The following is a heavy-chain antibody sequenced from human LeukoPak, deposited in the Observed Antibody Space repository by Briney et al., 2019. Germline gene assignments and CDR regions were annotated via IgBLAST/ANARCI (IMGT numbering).Heavy chain of an antibody. V-gene: IGHV3-15*01. CDR1: GFTFSNAW. D-gene: IGHD3-16*01. J-gene: IGHJ4*02. CDR3: TTLEDHVWGSLY. CDR2: IKSKTDGGTT. Sequence: GGSLRLSCAASGFTFSNAWMSWVRQAPGKGLEWVGRIKSKTDGGTTDYAAPVKGRFTISRDDSKNTLYLQMNSLKTEDTAMYYCTTLEDHVWGSLYWGQGTLVTVSS.